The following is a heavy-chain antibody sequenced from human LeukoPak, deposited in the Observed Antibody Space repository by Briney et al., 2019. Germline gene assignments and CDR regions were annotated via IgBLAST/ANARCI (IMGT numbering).Heavy chain of an antibody. CDR2: ISAYNGNA. Sequence: ASVKVSCKVSGYTFTSYAITWVRQAPGQGLEWMGWISAYNGNANYAQNLQGRVTMTTDTSTSTAYMELRSLRSDDTAVYYCARAGGYDILTGSYWGQGTLVAVSS. CDR3: ARAGGYDILTGSY. J-gene: IGHJ4*02. D-gene: IGHD3-9*01. CDR1: GYTFTSYA. V-gene: IGHV1-18*01.